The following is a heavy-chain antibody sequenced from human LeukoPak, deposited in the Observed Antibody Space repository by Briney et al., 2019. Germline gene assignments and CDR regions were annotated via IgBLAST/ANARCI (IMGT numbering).Heavy chain of an antibody. CDR3: AGASYYYDSSGYYSNDAFDI. D-gene: IGHD3-22*01. J-gene: IGHJ3*02. Sequence: PGGSLRLSCAASGFTFSSYAMSWVRQAPGKGLEWVSAISGSGGSTYYADSVKGRFTISRDNSKNTLYLQMNSLRAEDTAVYYCAGASYYYDSSGYYSNDAFDIWGQGTMVTVSS. CDR1: GFTFSSYA. V-gene: IGHV3-23*01. CDR2: ISGSGGST.